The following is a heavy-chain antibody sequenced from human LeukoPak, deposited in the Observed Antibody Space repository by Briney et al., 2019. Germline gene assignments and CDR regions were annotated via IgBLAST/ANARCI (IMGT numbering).Heavy chain of an antibody. J-gene: IGHJ4*02. CDR1: GFTFSSYS. V-gene: IGHV3-21*01. D-gene: IGHD5-18*01. CDR2: ISSSSSYI. CDR3: ARYYERQSGYSYGYFDY. Sequence: PGGSLRLSCAASGFTFSSYSMNWVRQAPGKGLEWVSSISSSSSYIYYADSVKGRFTISRDNAKNSLYLQMNSLRAEDTAVYYCARYYERQSGYSYGYFDYWGQGTLVTVSP.